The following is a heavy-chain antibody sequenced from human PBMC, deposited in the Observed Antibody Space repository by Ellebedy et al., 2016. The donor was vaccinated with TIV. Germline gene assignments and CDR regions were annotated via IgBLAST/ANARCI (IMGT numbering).Heavy chain of an antibody. CDR2: IYPGDSDT. J-gene: IGHJ6*02. CDR1: GYSFTSYW. V-gene: IGHV5-51*01. CDR3: ARHFSHNYPLYYHYYYGMDV. Sequence: GESLKISXKGSGYSFTSYWIGWVRQMPGKGLEWMGIIYPGDSDTRYSPSFQGQVTISADKSISTAYLQWSSLKASDTAMYYCARHFSHNYPLYYHYYYGMDVWGQGTTVTVSS. D-gene: IGHD1-1*01.